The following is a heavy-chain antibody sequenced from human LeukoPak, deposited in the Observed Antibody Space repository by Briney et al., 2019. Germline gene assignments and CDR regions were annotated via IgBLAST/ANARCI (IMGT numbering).Heavy chain of an antibody. J-gene: IGHJ4*02. CDR1: GFTVSTNY. D-gene: IGHD4-17*01. CDR3: ARGFRSVTTWGYFDY. CDR2: IYSGGGT. Sequence: GGSLRLSCAAPGFTVSTNYMSWVRQAPGKGLEWVSLIYSGGGTYYADSVKGRFTISRDNSRNTLSLQMNSLRVDDTAVYYCARGFRSVTTWGYFDYWGQGALVTVSS. V-gene: IGHV3-66*01.